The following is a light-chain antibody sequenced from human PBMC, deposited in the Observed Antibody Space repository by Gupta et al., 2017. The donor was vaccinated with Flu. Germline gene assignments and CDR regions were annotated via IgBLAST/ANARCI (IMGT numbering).Light chain of an antibody. J-gene: IGKJ1*01. Sequence: DIVMILSPFSLPVSPGEPASISCRSSQSLLHSNGYNYLDWYLQKPGQSPQLLIYLGSNRASGVPDRFSGSGSGTDFTLKISRVEAEDVGVYYCMQALQTPRTFGQGTKVEIK. CDR1: QSLLHSNGYNY. V-gene: IGKV2-28*01. CDR3: MQALQTPRT. CDR2: LGS.